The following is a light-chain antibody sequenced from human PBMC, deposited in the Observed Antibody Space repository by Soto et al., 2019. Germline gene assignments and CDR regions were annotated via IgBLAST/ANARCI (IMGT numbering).Light chain of an antibody. CDR3: QQGHTFPPS. V-gene: IGKV1-12*01. CDR1: QDITSS. J-gene: IGKJ4*01. Sequence: DIQMTQSPSSVSASVGDRVTITCRASQDITSSLAWYRQKPGKAPELLIYATSRLQGGVPSRFSGSGSGTDYTLSISSLQPEDFATYYGQQGHTFPPSFGGGTKVEIQ. CDR2: ATS.